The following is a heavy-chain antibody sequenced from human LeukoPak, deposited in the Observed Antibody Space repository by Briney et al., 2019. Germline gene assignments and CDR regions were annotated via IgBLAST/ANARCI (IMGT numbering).Heavy chain of an antibody. CDR2: ISYDGSNK. J-gene: IGHJ3*02. V-gene: IGHV3-30-3*02. CDR1: GFTFSSYA. Sequence: GGSLRLSCAASGFTFSSYAMHWVRQAPGKGLEWVAVISYDGSNKYYADSVKGRFTISRDNSKNTLYLQMNSLRAEDTAVYYCAKDVGKQQLVLGYAFDIWGQGTMVTVSS. CDR3: AKDVGKQQLVLGYAFDI. D-gene: IGHD6-13*01.